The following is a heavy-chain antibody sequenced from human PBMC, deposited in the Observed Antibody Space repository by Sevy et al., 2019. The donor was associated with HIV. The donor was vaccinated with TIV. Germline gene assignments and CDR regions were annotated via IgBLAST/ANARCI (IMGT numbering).Heavy chain of an antibody. CDR1: GYTFTSYG. CDR2: ISAYNGNT. CDR3: ARDDIVVVVAAALRRPRVYYYGMDV. Sequence: ASVKVSCKASGYTFTSYGISWVRQAPGQGLEWMGWISAYNGNTNYAQKLQGRVTMTTDTSTSTAYMELRSLRSDDTAVYYCARDDIVVVVAAALRRPRVYYYGMDVWGQGTTVTVSS. D-gene: IGHD2-15*01. V-gene: IGHV1-18*01. J-gene: IGHJ6*02.